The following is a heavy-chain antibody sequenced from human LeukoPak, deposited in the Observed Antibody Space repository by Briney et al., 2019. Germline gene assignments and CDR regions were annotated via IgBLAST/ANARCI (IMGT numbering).Heavy chain of an antibody. CDR2: ISSSSSYI. J-gene: IGHJ4*02. CDR3: ARDYYGSGSYVSAFDY. CDR1: GFTFSSYS. D-gene: IGHD3-10*01. V-gene: IGHV3-21*01. Sequence: GGSLRLSCAGSGFTFSSYSMNWVRQAPGKGLEWVSSISSSSSYIYYADSVKGRFTISRDNAKNSLYLQMNSLRAEDTAVYYCARDYYGSGSYVSAFDYWGQGTLVTVSS.